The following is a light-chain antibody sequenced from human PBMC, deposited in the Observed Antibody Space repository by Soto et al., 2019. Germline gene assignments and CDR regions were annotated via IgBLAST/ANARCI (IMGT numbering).Light chain of an antibody. CDR2: AAS. J-gene: IGKJ5*01. CDR3: QQYDILLT. Sequence: DIQMTQSPSSLSASVGDRVTITCQASQDITNFLNWYQHKPGRAPKLLIYAASTLQSGVPSRFSGSGFGTDFAFTISSLQPEDIATYYCQQYDILLTFGQGTRLEIK. V-gene: IGKV1-33*01. CDR1: QDITNF.